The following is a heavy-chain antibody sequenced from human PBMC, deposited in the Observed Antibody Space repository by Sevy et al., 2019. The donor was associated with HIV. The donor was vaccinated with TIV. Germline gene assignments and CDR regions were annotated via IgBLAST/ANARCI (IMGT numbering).Heavy chain of an antibody. D-gene: IGHD2-2*01. J-gene: IGHJ6*02. V-gene: IGHV3-23*01. CDR1: GFTFSNYA. CDR3: AKVDVVVPVADYGLDV. Sequence: GGSLRLSCAASGFTFSNYAMTWVRQAPGKGLEWVPSISRSGGSTYYADSVKGRFTISRDNSKNTLYVQMNSLRAEDTALYYCAKVDVVVPVADYGLDVWGQGTTVTVSS. CDR2: ISRSGGST.